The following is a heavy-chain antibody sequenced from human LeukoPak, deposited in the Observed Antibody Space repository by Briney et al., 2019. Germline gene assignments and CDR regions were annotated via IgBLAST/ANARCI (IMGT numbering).Heavy chain of an antibody. CDR3: ARDGYSGSDAL. Sequence: SETLSLTCTVSGGSISSYYWSWIRQPPGKGLEWIGYIYYSGSTNYNPSLKSRVTISVDTSKNQFSLKLSSVTAADTAVYYCARDGYSGSDALWGQGTLVTVSS. CDR2: IYYSGST. J-gene: IGHJ4*02. D-gene: IGHD5-12*01. CDR1: GGSISSYY. V-gene: IGHV4-59*01.